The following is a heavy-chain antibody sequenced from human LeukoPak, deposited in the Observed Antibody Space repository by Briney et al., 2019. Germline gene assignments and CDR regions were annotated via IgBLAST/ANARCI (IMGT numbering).Heavy chain of an antibody. Sequence: GGSLRLSCAASGFTVSSNYMSWVRQAPAKGLEWVSVIYSGGSTYYADSVKGRFTISRDNSKNPLYLQMNNLRAEDTAVYYCARDSGGVVTSTYYYYGMDVWGQGTTVTVSS. J-gene: IGHJ6*02. V-gene: IGHV3-53*01. CDR2: IYSGGST. CDR1: GFTVSSNY. CDR3: ARDSGGVVTSTYYYYGMDV. D-gene: IGHD3-3*01.